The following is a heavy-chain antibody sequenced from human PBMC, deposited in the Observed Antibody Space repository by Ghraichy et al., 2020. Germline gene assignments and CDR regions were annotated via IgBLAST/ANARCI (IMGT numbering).Heavy chain of an antibody. J-gene: IGHJ4*02. V-gene: IGHV3-66*01. D-gene: IGHD3-16*01. CDR1: GFTVSSNY. Sequence: GGSLRLSCAASGFTVSSNYMSWVRQAPGKGLEWVSVIYSGGSAYYADSVKGRFTISRDNSKNTLYLQMNSLRAEDTAVYYCARYFYYDYVWGSYHYFDYWGQGTLVTVSS. CDR3: ARYFYYDYVWGSYHYFDY. CDR2: IYSGGSA.